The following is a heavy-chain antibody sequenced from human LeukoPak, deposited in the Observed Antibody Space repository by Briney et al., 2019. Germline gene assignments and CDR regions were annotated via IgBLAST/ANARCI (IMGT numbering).Heavy chain of an antibody. CDR2: IYSGGST. CDR1: EFSVGSNY. D-gene: IGHD2-2*01. V-gene: IGHV3-66*01. J-gene: IGHJ4*02. Sequence: GGSLRLSCAASEFSVGSNYMTWVRQAPGKGLEWVSLIYSGGSTYYADSVKGRFTISRDNAKNSLYLQMNSLRVEDTAVYYCTRDGEPHCSSTSCFPDYWGQGTLVTVSS. CDR3: TRDGEPHCSSTSCFPDY.